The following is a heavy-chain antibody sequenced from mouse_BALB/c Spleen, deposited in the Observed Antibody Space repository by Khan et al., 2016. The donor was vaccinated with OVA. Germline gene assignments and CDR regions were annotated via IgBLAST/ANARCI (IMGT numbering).Heavy chain of an antibody. CDR1: GYTFTSYW. D-gene: IGHD1-1*02. CDR3: ARSNYDCSGLYAMDY. V-gene: IGHV1S41*01. J-gene: IGHJ4*01. CDR2: IAPGSGST. Sequence: DLVKPAATVKLSCKVSGYTFTSYWINWIKQRPGQGLEWIGRIAPGSGSTYNKEIFNGKATLNVDTSSTTAYFQLNSLSSKHSAVYCCARSNYDCSGLYAMDYWGQGTSVTVSS.